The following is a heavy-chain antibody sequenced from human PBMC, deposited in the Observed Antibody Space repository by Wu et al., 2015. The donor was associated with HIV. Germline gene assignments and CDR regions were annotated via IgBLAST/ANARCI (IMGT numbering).Heavy chain of an antibody. CDR3: ARGLYYYDSSGYYVGWFDP. CDR1: GYTFTSYD. J-gene: IGHJ5*02. Sequence: QVQLVQSGAEVKKPGASVKVSCKASGYTFTSYDINWVRQATGQGLEWMGWMNPNSGNTGYAQKFQGRVTMTRNTSISTAYMELSSLRSEDTAVYYCARGLYYYDSSGYYVGWFDPWGQGTLVTRLL. CDR2: MNPNSGNT. V-gene: IGHV1-8*01. D-gene: IGHD3-22*01.